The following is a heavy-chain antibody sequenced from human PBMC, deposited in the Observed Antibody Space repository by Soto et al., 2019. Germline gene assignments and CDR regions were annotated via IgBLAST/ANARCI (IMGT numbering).Heavy chain of an antibody. Sequence: QVQLEESGPGLVRPSQTLYPTCTVFGGSISDGDYYWSWVRQPPGKGLEFIGYIYYSGSTSYNPSLQSRLKMSVDRSKNQFSLNLNSMTAADTATYYCARVVGRYYYGMDVWGQGTTVTVSS. CDR2: IYYSGST. CDR3: ARVVGRYYYGMDV. J-gene: IGHJ6*02. CDR1: GGSISDGDYY. V-gene: IGHV4-30-4*01.